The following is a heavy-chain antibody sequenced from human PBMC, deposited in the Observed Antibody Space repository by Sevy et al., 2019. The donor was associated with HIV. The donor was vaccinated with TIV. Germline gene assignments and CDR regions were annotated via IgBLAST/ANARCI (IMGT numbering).Heavy chain of an antibody. CDR1: GLTFSSYE. J-gene: IGHJ4*02. Sequence: GGSLRLSCVASGLTFSSYEMNWIRQAPGKGLEWVSDISNSGTSMYYSDSVKGRFTISRDNARNSLYLQMNSLRAEDTAVYYCARDLPPSATTVAHFDCWGQGTLVTVSS. CDR2: ISNSGTSM. V-gene: IGHV3-48*03. CDR3: ARDLPPSATTVAHFDC. D-gene: IGHD4-17*01.